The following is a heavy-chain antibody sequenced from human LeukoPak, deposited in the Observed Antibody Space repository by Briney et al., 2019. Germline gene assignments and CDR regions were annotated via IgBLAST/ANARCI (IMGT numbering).Heavy chain of an antibody. J-gene: IGHJ4*02. Sequence: GRSLRLSCAASRFIFTNYWIHWVRQAPGKGLVWVPHVNNDGSATSYADSVKGRFTISRDNAKNTLYLQMNSLRAEDTAVYYCARDRLGGGIAVAGTGIDYWGQGTLVTVSS. CDR1: RFIFTNYW. CDR3: ARDRLGGGIAVAGTGIDY. CDR2: VNNDGSAT. D-gene: IGHD6-19*01. V-gene: IGHV3-74*01.